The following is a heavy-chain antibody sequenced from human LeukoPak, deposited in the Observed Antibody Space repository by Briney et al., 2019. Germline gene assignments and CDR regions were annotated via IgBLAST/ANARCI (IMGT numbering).Heavy chain of an antibody. J-gene: IGHJ4*02. CDR2: IKQDGNEK. Sequence: GGSLRLSCAASGVRFSSWWMSWVRQAPGKGLEWVANIKQDGNEKYYVDSVKGRFTISRDNDKNSLYLQMNSMRAEDTAVYYCVREDRSCYYYWGEGTLVTVSS. CDR3: VREDRSCYYY. CDR1: GVRFSSWW. D-gene: IGHD2-15*01. V-gene: IGHV3-7*03.